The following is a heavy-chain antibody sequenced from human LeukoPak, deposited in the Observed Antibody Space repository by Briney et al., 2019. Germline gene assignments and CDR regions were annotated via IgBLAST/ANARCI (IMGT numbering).Heavy chain of an antibody. V-gene: IGHV4-31*03. CDR1: GASVSRGGYY. Sequence: PSETLSLTCTVPGASVSRGGYYWSWIRQHPGKGLEWIGFTSYGGGAYYNPSLMSRITMSVDPSQNQFSLKMRDVTAADTAVYFCATAEWENFYFDSWGQGALVAVTS. D-gene: IGHD1-26*01. CDR2: TSYGGGA. CDR3: ATAEWENFYFDS. J-gene: IGHJ4*02.